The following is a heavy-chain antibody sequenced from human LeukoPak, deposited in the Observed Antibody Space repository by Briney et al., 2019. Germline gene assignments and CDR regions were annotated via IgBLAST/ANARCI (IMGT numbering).Heavy chain of an antibody. CDR2: FDPENAEI. CDR1: GNTLRELP. D-gene: IGHD3-3*01. J-gene: IGHJ4*02. CDR3: ATRGSDFWSGFDF. Sequence: ASVNVSCKLSGNTLRELPIQWVRQAGGKGLEWMAGFDPENAEIVYAQKFQGRVTMTEDTSTNTAYMELTSLTSDDTAVYYCATRGSDFWSGFDFWGQGTQVTVSS. V-gene: IGHV1-24*01.